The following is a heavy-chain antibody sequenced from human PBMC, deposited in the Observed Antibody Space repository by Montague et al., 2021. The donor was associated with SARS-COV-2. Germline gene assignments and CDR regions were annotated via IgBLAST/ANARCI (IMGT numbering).Heavy chain of an antibody. J-gene: IGHJ6*02. V-gene: IGHV4-61*01. CDR3: ARDPWRITIFGVVTRYGMDV. CDR2: IDYSGST. D-gene: IGHD3-3*01. Sequence: SETLSLTCIVSGGSVSSGSYYWSWIRQPPGKGLEWFGYIDYSGSTNYXXXLKGRVTISVDTSKNQFSLKLRSVTAADTAVYYCARDPWRITIFGVVTRYGMDVWGQGTTVTVSS. CDR1: GGSVSSGSYY.